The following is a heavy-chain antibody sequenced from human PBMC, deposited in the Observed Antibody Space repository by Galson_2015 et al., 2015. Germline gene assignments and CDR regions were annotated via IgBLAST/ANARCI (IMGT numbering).Heavy chain of an antibody. D-gene: IGHD2-2*01. CDR2: INPNSGGT. CDR1: GYTFTGYY. Sequence: SVKVSCKASGYTFTGYYMHWVRQAPGQGLEWMGWINPNSGGTNYAQKFQGWVTMTRDTSISTAYMELSRLRSDDTAVYYCARVGSYCSSTSCSYFDYWGQGTLVTVSS. V-gene: IGHV1-2*04. CDR3: ARVGSYCSSTSCSYFDY. J-gene: IGHJ4*02.